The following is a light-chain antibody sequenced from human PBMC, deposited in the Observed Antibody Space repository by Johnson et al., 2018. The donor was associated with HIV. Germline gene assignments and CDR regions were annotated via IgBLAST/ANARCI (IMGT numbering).Light chain of an antibody. Sequence: QLVLTQPPSVSAAPGQKVTISCSGSSSNIGNKYVSWYQQLPGTAPKLLIYDNNKRPSGIPDRFSGSKSGTSATLGITGLQTGDEADYYCGTGDSSLSAGGYVFGTGTKVTVL. J-gene: IGLJ1*01. CDR1: SSNIGNKY. V-gene: IGLV1-51*01. CDR2: DNN. CDR3: GTGDSSLSAGGYV.